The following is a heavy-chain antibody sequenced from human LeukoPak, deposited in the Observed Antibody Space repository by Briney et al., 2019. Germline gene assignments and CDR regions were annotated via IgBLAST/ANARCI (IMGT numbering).Heavy chain of an antibody. CDR3: ARDLGDGYNFWRGPFDY. CDR2: ISYDGSNK. D-gene: IGHD5-24*01. J-gene: IGHJ4*02. CDR1: GFTFSSYA. V-gene: IGHV3-30-3*01. Sequence: PGGSLRLSCAASGFTFSSYAMHWVRQAPGKGLEWVAVISYDGSNKYYADSVKGRFTISRDNSKNTLYLQMNSLRAEDTAVYYCARDLGDGYNFWRGPFDYWGQGTLVTVSS.